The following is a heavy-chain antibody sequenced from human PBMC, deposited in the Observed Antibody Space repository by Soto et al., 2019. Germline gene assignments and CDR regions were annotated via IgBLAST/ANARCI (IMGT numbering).Heavy chain of an antibody. CDR1: GYTFTSYY. J-gene: IGHJ4*02. CDR3: ARDGSKVGATTGQGRGFGY. Sequence: QVQLVQSGAEVKKPGASVKVSCKASGYTFTSYYMHWVRQAPGQGLEWMGIINPSGGSTSYAQKCQGRGTMTRDTSRSTVYMVLSSLRSEDTAVYYCARDGSKVGATTGQGRGFGYWGQGTLVTVSS. D-gene: IGHD1-26*01. CDR2: INPSGGST. V-gene: IGHV1-46*01.